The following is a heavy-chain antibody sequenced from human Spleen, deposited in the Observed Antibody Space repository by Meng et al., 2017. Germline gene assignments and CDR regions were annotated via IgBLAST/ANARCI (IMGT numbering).Heavy chain of an antibody. CDR3: NCYDSSGL. CDR1: GFTFSDYY. Sequence: QVQLVESGGGLVKPGGSLRLSCAASGFTFSDYYMSWIRQAPGKGLEWISYISTSGNTIYYTDSVKGRFAISRDNAKNSLYLQMSSLKTEDTAVYYCNCYDSSGLWGQGTLVTVSS. D-gene: IGHD3-22*01. CDR2: ISTSGNTI. V-gene: IGHV3-11*01. J-gene: IGHJ4*02.